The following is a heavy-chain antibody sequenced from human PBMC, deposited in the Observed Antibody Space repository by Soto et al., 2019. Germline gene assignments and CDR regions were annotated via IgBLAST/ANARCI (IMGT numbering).Heavy chain of an antibody. CDR2: IIPIFGTA. Sequence: QVQLVQSGAEVKKPGSSVQVSCKASGGTFSSYAISWVRQAPGQGLEWMGGIIPIFGTANYAQKFQGRVTITADKSTSTAYMELSSLRSEDTAVYYCARDWVDCSGGSCYSGGFDYWGQGTLVTVSS. D-gene: IGHD2-15*01. J-gene: IGHJ4*02. CDR3: ARDWVDCSGGSCYSGGFDY. CDR1: GGTFSSYA. V-gene: IGHV1-69*06.